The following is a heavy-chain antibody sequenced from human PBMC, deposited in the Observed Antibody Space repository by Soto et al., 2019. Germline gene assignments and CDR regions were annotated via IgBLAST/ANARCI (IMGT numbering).Heavy chain of an antibody. Sequence: EVQLLESGGGLVQPGGSLRLFCVASGFTFSRNVMSWVRQAPGKGLEWVSTISGSGGSTYYGDSVKGRFTISRGNSKNTLYLEMSSLRAEDTAVYYCAKGMGEGYNYGAAFDFWGQGTMVTVSS. CDR2: ISGSGGST. V-gene: IGHV3-23*01. D-gene: IGHD5-12*01. CDR3: AKGMGEGYNYGAAFDF. J-gene: IGHJ3*01. CDR1: GFTFSRNV.